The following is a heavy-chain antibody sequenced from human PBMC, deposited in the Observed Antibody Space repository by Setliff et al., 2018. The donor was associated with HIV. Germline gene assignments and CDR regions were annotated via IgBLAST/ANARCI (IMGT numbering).Heavy chain of an antibody. CDR2: ISYDGSNK. CDR1: GFTFSSYA. D-gene: IGHD3-9*01. V-gene: IGHV3-30*04. Sequence: GSLRLSCAASGFTFSSYAMHWVRQAPGKGLEWVAVISYDGSNKYYADSVKGRFTISRDNSKNTLYLQMNSLRAEDTAVYYCAREGHELRYFDWFRGPYYFDYWGQGTLVTVSS. J-gene: IGHJ4*02. CDR3: AREGHELRYFDWFRGPYYFDY.